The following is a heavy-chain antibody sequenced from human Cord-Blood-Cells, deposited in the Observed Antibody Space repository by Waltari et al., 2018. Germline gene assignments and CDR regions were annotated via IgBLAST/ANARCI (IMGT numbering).Heavy chain of an antibody. V-gene: IGHV3-48*01. D-gene: IGHD3-16*01. CDR3: ARDRGRAGFDY. J-gene: IGHJ4*02. CDR1: GFPFSSYS. Sequence: EVQLVESGGGLVQPGGSLRLSCAASGFPFSSYSMHWVRQAPGKGLEWVSYISSSSSTIYYADSVKGRFTISRDNAKNSLYLQMNSLRAEDTAVYYCARDRGRAGFDYWGQGTLVTVSS. CDR2: ISSSSSTI.